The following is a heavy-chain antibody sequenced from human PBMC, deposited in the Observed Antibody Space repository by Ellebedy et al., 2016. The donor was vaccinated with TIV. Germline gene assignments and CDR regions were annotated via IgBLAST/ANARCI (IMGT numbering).Heavy chain of an antibody. V-gene: IGHV3-21*01. CDR2: ISSSSSYI. CDR3: AKELRPVAGFFLGMDV. Sequence: PGGSLRLSCAASGFTFSSYSMNWVRQAPGKGLEWVSSISSSSSYIYYADSVKGRFTISRDNSKNTLYLQMNSLRAEDTAVYYCAKELRPVAGFFLGMDVWGQGTTVTVSS. CDR1: GFTFSSYS. D-gene: IGHD6-19*01. J-gene: IGHJ6*02.